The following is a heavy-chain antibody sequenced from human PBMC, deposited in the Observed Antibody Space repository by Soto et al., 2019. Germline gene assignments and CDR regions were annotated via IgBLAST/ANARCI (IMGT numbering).Heavy chain of an antibody. CDR2: IDKSGTT. V-gene: IGHV4-61*08. J-gene: IGHJ5*02. CDR1: GASVSSGGYL. CDR3: ARVTFYYDSSGYGVAWFDP. Sequence: PSETLSLTCAVSGASVSSGGYLWSWIRQPPGEGLQWIANIDKSGTTNYNPSLKSRVTMSVDTSKNQFSLKLNSLTAADTAVYYCARVTFYYDSSGYGVAWFDPWGQGNLVTVSS. D-gene: IGHD3-22*01.